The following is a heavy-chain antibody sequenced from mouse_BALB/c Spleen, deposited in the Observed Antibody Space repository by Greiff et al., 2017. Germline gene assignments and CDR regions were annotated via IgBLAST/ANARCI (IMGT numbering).Heavy chain of an antibody. J-gene: IGHJ4*01. CDR1: GYSITSDYA. V-gene: IGHV3-2*02. Sequence: EVQLQQSGPGLVKPSQSLSLTCTVTGYSITSDYAWNWIRQFPGNKLEWMGYISYSGSTSYNPSLKSRISITRDTSKNQFFLQLNSVTTEDTATYYCARESSSYAMDYWGQGTSVTVSS. CDR2: ISYSGST. D-gene: IGHD6-1*01. CDR3: ARESSSYAMDY.